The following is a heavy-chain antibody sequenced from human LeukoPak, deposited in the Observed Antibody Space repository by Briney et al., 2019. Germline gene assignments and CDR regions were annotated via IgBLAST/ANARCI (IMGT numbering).Heavy chain of an antibody. CDR3: ARNSYSNYGLD. Sequence: PGGSLRLSCSASGFTFSSYAMHWVRQAPGKGLEYVSAISSNGGSTYYADSVKGRFTISRDNAKNSLYLQMNSLRAEDTAVYYCARNSYSNYGLDWGQGTLVTVSS. V-gene: IGHV3-64*04. J-gene: IGHJ4*02. CDR2: ISSNGGST. CDR1: GFTFSSYA. D-gene: IGHD4-11*01.